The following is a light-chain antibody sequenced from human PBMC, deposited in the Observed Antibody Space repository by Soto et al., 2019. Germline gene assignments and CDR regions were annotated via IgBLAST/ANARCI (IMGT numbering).Light chain of an antibody. CDR2: DAS. V-gene: IGKV1-33*01. CDR1: QDISNY. Sequence: DIQMTQSPSSLSASVGDRVIITCQASQDISNYLNWFQHKPGKAPKRLISDASNLETGVPSRFSGSGSGTDFTFTISSLQPEDIATYYCQQCYNLLTFGGGTKVEIK. J-gene: IGKJ4*01. CDR3: QQCYNLLT.